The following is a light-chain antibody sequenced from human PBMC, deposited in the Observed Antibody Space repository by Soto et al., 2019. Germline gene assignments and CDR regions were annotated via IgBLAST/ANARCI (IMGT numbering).Light chain of an antibody. J-gene: IGKJ2*01. CDR1: QSVSSN. Sequence: EIVMRQSPATLSVSPGERATLSCRAGQSVSSNLAWYQQKPGQAPTLLIYGASARATGIPVRFSGSRSGTEFTLTISSLQSEDFAVYYCQHYNNWPFTFGQGTKLEIK. CDR3: QHYNNWPFT. V-gene: IGKV3-15*01. CDR2: GAS.